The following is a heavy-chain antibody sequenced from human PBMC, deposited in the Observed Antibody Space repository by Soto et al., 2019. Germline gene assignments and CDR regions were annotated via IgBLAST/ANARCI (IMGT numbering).Heavy chain of an antibody. CDR3: AKNGYSSGWYVGHFFDY. CDR1: GFTFSSYA. Sequence: PGGSLRLSCAASGFTFSSYAMSWVRQAPGKGLEWVSAISGSGGSTYYADSVKGRFTISRDNSKNTLYLQMNSLRAEDTAVYYCAKNGYSSGWYVGHFFDYWGQGTLVTVSS. D-gene: IGHD6-19*01. V-gene: IGHV3-23*01. J-gene: IGHJ4*02. CDR2: ISGSGGST.